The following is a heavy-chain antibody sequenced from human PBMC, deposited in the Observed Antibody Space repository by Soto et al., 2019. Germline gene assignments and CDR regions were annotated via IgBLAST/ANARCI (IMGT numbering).Heavy chain of an antibody. CDR3: ARNPPNSSSWYGAFDI. J-gene: IGHJ3*02. Sequence: QVQLVQSGAEVKKPGSSVKVSCKASGSTFSSYAISWVRQAPGQGLEWMGGIIPIFGTANYAQKFQGRVTITADESTSTAYMELSSLRSEDTAVYYCARNPPNSSSWYGAFDIWGQGTMVTVSS. V-gene: IGHV1-69*01. D-gene: IGHD6-13*01. CDR1: GSTFSSYA. CDR2: IIPIFGTA.